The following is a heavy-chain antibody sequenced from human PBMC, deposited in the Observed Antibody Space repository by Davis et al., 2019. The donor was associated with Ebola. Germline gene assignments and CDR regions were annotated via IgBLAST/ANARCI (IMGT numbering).Heavy chain of an antibody. D-gene: IGHD6-19*01. J-gene: IGHJ6*02. Sequence: GESLKISCAASGFTFSSYAMNWVRQAPGKGLEWVAVISYDGSNKYYADSVKGRFTISRDNSKNTLYLQMNSLRAEDTAVYYCAGSIAVAGYYYYGMDVWGQGTTVTVSS. CDR3: AGSIAVAGYYYYGMDV. V-gene: IGHV3-30*03. CDR1: GFTFSSYA. CDR2: ISYDGSNK.